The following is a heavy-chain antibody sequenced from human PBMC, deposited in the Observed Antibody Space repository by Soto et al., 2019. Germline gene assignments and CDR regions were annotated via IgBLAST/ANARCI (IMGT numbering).Heavy chain of an antibody. CDR2: LSHRGDT. V-gene: IGHV4-38-2*01. CDR3: AGGLLDM. CDR1: GYAISSAFS. D-gene: IGHD3-16*01. Sequence: SETLSLGFGVSGYAISSAFSWGWIRQPPGRGLEWIGTLSHRGDTYYNPSLESRVTISADTSNNQVSLRRTSVTAADTARYYCAGGLLDMGGPGTMVT. J-gene: IGHJ3*02.